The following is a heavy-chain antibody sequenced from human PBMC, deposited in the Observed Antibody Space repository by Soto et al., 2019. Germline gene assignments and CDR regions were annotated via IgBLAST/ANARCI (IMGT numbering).Heavy chain of an antibody. CDR1: GFTFSNYA. CDR3: AKAYYSDGSGYFYDD. Sequence: EVQLLESGGGLVQPGGSLRLSCAASGFTFSNYAMSWVRQAPGKGLEWVSALSGGDRSTYYADSVRGRFTISRDDSKNTLYLQMNSLRAEDTAVYYCAKAYYSDGSGYFYDDWGQGTLGTVSS. CDR2: LSGGDRST. J-gene: IGHJ4*02. D-gene: IGHD3-22*01. V-gene: IGHV3-23*01.